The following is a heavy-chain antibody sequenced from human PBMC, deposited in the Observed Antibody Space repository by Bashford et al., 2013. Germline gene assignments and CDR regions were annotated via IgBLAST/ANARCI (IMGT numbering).Heavy chain of an antibody. V-gene: IGHV3-23*01. CDR3: AKRVVLTSYRYFDF. D-gene: IGHD2-8*02. Sequence: GGSLRLSCVASGFTFSSYAMSWVRQAPGKGLEWVSAIGSSGVTTYYADSVKGRFTISRDNSKNTLYLQMNSLRAEDTALYYCAKRVVLTSYRYFDFWGRGTLVTVSS. J-gene: IGHJ2*01. CDR2: IGSSGVTT. CDR1: GFTFSSYA.